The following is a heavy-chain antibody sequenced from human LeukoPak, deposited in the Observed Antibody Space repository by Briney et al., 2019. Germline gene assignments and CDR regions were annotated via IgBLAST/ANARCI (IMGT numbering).Heavy chain of an antibody. CDR3: AKDALSQYDSTGSFDY. CDR1: GFTFSTSD. CDR2: SSGSGRDA. Sequence: GGSLRLSCAASGFTFSTSDMGWVRQAPGKGLEWVSASSGSGRDAYYADSVKGRFTISRDNSKNTVYLQMNSLRAEDTAVYYCAKDALSQYDSTGSFDYWGQGALVTVSS. V-gene: IGHV3-23*01. D-gene: IGHD3-22*01. J-gene: IGHJ4*02.